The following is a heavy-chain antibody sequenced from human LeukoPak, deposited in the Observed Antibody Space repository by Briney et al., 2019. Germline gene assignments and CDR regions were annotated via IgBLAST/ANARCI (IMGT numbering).Heavy chain of an antibody. D-gene: IGHD3-10*01. V-gene: IGHV3-11*06. Sequence: GGSLRLSCAASGFTFSDFYMSWIRQAPGKGLEWLSDISSSSTDTIYADSVKGRFTISRDNAKNSLFLQLNSLRAEDTAVYYCARKTYYYDSGSYSKSYYFDYWGQGTLVTVSS. CDR1: GFTFSDFY. CDR3: ARKTYYYDSGSYSKSYYFDY. J-gene: IGHJ4*02. CDR2: ISSSSTDT.